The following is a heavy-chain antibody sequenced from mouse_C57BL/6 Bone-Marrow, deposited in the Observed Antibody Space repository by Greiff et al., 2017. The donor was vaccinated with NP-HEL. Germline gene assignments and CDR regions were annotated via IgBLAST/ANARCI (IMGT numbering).Heavy chain of an antibody. CDR3: ASPFYYYGSVY. CDR2: IDPSDSYT. CDR1: GYTFTSYW. Sequence: VKLQQPGAELVKPGASVKLSCKASGYTFTSYWMQWVKQRPGQGLEWIGEIDPSDSYTNYNQKFKGKATLTVDTSSSTAYMQLSSLTSEDSAVYYCASPFYYYGSVYWGQGTTLTVSS. J-gene: IGHJ2*01. V-gene: IGHV1-50*01. D-gene: IGHD1-1*01.